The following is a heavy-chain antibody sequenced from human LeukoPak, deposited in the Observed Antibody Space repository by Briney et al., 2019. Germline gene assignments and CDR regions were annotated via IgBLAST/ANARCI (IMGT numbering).Heavy chain of an antibody. CDR1: GGSISSGDYY. CDR2: IYYSGTT. Sequence: MASETLSLTCTVSGGSISSGDYYWSWIRQHPGKGLEWIGYIYYSGTTHYNPSLKSRVIISVDRSKKQFSLKLNSVTAADTAVYYCARDSFGYGDFPFDYWGQGTLVTVSS. D-gene: IGHD4-17*01. J-gene: IGHJ4*02. V-gene: IGHV4-31*03. CDR3: ARDSFGYGDFPFDY.